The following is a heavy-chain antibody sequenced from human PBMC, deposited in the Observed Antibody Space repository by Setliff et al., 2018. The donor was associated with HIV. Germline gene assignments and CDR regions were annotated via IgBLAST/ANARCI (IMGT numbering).Heavy chain of an antibody. CDR2: INAGNGHT. D-gene: IGHD1-26*01. Sequence: ASVKVSCKASGYTFTSYALHWVRQAPGQRLEWMGWINAGNGHTKYSQKFQGRVSITRDTSASTAYMELSSLRSEDTAVYYCARVSGLSGELLYFDYWGLGTPVTVSS. V-gene: IGHV1-3*01. CDR1: GYTFTSYA. J-gene: IGHJ4*02. CDR3: ARVSGLSGELLYFDY.